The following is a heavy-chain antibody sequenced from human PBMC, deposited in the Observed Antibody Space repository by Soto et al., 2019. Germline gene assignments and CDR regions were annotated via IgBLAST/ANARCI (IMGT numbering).Heavy chain of an antibody. CDR2: VKDGGHT. Sequence: QVQLQQWGAGLLKPSETLSLNCAVTGGSLSGYYWSWIRQPPGKGLEWIGEVKDGGHTNYSPSLRGXXTXSXXPSNNQVSLRLSSVTAADTGVYYCARGQEGVVATHWDQGSLVTVSS. CDR3: ARGQEGVVATH. D-gene: IGHD5-12*01. V-gene: IGHV4-34*01. J-gene: IGHJ4*02. CDR1: GGSLSGYY.